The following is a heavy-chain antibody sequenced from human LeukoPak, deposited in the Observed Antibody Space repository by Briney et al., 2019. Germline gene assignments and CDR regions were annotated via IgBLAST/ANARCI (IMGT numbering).Heavy chain of an antibody. CDR3: ATYRQVLLPFES. D-gene: IGHD2-8*02. Sequence: GGSLRLSCAASGFTFSTFAMIWDRQPPGKGLEWVSSIFPSGGEIHYADSVRGRFTISRDNSKSTLSLQMNSLRAEDTAIYYCATYRQVLLPFESWGQGTLVTVSS. CDR2: IFPSGGEI. J-gene: IGHJ4*02. V-gene: IGHV3-23*01. CDR1: GFTFSTFA.